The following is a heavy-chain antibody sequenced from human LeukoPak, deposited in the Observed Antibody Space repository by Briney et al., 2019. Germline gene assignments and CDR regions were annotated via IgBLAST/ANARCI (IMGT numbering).Heavy chain of an antibody. J-gene: IGHJ4*02. D-gene: IGHD3-22*01. CDR2: INPNSGGT. Sequence: ASVTVSFTASAYTFTVYYMHWMRQAPGPGLGWVGWINPNSGGTNYAQKFQGRVTMTRDTSISTAYMELSRLRSDDTAVYYCARQDYYYDSRGPVDYWGQGTLVTVSS. CDR3: ARQDYYYDSRGPVDY. V-gene: IGHV1-2*02. CDR1: AYTFTVYY.